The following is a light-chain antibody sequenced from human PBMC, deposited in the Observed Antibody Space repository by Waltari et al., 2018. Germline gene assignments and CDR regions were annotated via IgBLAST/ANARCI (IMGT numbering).Light chain of an antibody. J-gene: IGLJ3*02. CDR3: QCYDSSLSGSV. CDR1: SSNIGAGYA. CDR2: GNT. V-gene: IGLV1-40*01. Sequence: QSVLTQPPSVSGAPGQRVTISCTGSSSNIGAGYAVHWYQQLPGTAPKLLIYGNTSRPSGVPDRFSGSKSGTSASLAITGLQAEDEADYYCQCYDSSLSGSVFGGGTKLTVL.